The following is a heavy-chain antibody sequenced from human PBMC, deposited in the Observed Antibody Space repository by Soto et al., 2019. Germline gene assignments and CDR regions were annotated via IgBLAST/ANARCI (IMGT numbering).Heavy chain of an antibody. CDR1: GYTFTSYY. V-gene: IGHV1-46*01. CDR3: ARPTVTTRDYYYYYGMDV. Sequence: ASVKVSCKASGYTFTSYYMHWVRQAPGQGLEWMGIINPSGGSTSYAQKFQGRVTMTRDTSTSTVYMELSSLRSEDTAVYYCARPTVTTRDYYYYYGMDVWGQGTTVTVSS. J-gene: IGHJ6*02. D-gene: IGHD4-17*01. CDR2: INPSGGST.